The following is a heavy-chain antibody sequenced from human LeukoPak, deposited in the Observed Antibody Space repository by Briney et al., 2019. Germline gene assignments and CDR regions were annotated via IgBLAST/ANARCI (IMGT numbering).Heavy chain of an antibody. J-gene: IGHJ4*02. CDR1: GYTFTNYW. Sequence: GESLKISCMGSGYTFTNYWIGWVRQMPGKGLEFMGIIYPGDSDTRYSPSFQGQVTISVDKSINTAYLQWSSLKASDSAMYYCARAGYSNRWDGVDYWGQGTLVTVSS. CDR3: ARAGYSNRWDGVDY. D-gene: IGHD2/OR15-2a*01. CDR2: IYPGDSDT. V-gene: IGHV5-51*01.